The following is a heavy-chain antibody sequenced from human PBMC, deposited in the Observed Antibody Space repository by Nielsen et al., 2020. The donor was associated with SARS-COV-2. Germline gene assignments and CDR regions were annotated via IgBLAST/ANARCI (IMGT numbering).Heavy chain of an antibody. CDR2: IYSGGST. CDR3: ARDQLGPFDY. Sequence: ETLSLTCTVSGGSISSGGYYWSWVRQAPGKGLEWVSVIYSGGSTYYADSVKGRFTISRDNSKNTLYLQMNSLRAEDTAVYYCARDQLGPFDYWGQGTLVTVSS. J-gene: IGHJ4*02. CDR1: GGSISSGGYY. V-gene: IGHV3-66*01. D-gene: IGHD6-13*01.